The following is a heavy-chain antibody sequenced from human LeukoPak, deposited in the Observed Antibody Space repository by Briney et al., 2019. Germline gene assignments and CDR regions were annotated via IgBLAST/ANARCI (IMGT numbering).Heavy chain of an antibody. Sequence: EASVKVSCKASGYTFISYDINWVRQASGQGLEWMGWMNPNSGNTGYAQTFQGRVTMTRSTSISTAYMELSTLRFEDTAVYYCIRSVRNGHFDYWGQGTLVTVSS. D-gene: IGHD2-8*01. V-gene: IGHV1-8*01. CDR2: MNPNSGNT. CDR3: IRSVRNGHFDY. CDR1: GYTFISYD. J-gene: IGHJ4*02.